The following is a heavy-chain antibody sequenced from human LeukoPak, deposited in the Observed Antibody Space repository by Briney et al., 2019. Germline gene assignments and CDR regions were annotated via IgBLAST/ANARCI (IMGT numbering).Heavy chain of an antibody. CDR3: ARDDATPNH. V-gene: IGHV3-48*04. J-gene: IGHJ4*02. CDR2: ISYSSSTK. D-gene: IGHD2-15*01. Sequence: GGSLRLSCAASGFTFSSYSMNWVRQAPGKGLEWVSDISYSSSTKYYADSVKGRFTISRDNAKNSLYLQMNSLRAEDTAVYYCARDDATPNHWGQGTLVTVSS. CDR1: GFTFSSYS.